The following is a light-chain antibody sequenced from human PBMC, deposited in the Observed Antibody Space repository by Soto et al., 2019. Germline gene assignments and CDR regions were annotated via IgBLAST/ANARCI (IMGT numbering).Light chain of an antibody. J-gene: IGKJ4*01. CDR2: FGS. CDR1: ASLLHSNGYNC. V-gene: IGKV2-28*01. CDR3: MQALQTPLT. Sequence: DIVMTQSPLSLPVTPGEPASISCRSSASLLHSNGYNCLDWYVQKPGQSPQLLIYFGSYRASGVPDRFGGSGSGTDFTLKISRVEAEDVGVYYCMQALQTPLTFGGGTKVEIK.